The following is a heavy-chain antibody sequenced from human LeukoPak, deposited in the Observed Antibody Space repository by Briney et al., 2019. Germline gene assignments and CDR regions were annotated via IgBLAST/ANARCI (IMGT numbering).Heavy chain of an antibody. D-gene: IGHD6-19*01. CDR1: GYTFTIYG. V-gene: IGHV1-18*01. J-gene: IGHJ5*02. CDR2: ISAYNGNT. CDR3: ARVVAVAGNNWFDP. Sequence: GASVKVSFKASGYTFTIYGISWVRQAPGQGLEWMGWISAYNGNTNYAQKLQGRVTMTTDTSTSTAYMELRSLRSDDTAVYYCARVVAVAGNNWFDPWGQGTLVTVSS.